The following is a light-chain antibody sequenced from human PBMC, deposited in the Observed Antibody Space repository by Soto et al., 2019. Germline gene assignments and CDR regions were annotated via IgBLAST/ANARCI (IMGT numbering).Light chain of an antibody. CDR2: GAS. Sequence: EIVMTQSPVTLSVSPGERATLSCRASQSVSTNLAWYQQKPGQAPRLLIYGASVWATGIPDRFSGSGSGTEFPLTISGLQSEDFAVYYCQQYHKWPRTFGQGTRVEIK. V-gene: IGKV3-15*01. J-gene: IGKJ1*01. CDR3: QQYHKWPRT. CDR1: QSVSTN.